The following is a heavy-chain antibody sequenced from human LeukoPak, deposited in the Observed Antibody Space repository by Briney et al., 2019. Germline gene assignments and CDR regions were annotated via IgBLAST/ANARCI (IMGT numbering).Heavy chain of an antibody. Sequence: SETLSLTCTVSAGSISNYYWSWIRQPPGRGLEWIGYISYSGSTNYNPSLKSRVTISVDTSKNQFSLKLSSVTAADTAVYYCARLGPAAGTSFDYWGQGTLVTVSS. J-gene: IGHJ4*02. CDR2: ISYSGST. V-gene: IGHV4-59*08. CDR3: ARLGPAAGTSFDY. CDR1: AGSISNYY. D-gene: IGHD6-13*01.